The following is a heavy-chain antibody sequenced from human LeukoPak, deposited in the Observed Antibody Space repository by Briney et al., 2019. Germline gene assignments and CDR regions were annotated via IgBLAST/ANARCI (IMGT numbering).Heavy chain of an antibody. CDR3: ARLYGGPFDY. Sequence: GESLKISCKGSGYSFRTYWIGWVRQMPGKGLEWMGIFCPADSDARYSPSFQGQVTISADKSISTAYLQWSSLRASDTAMYYCARLYGGPFDYWGQGTLVTVSS. V-gene: IGHV5-51*01. D-gene: IGHD4-23*01. CDR2: FCPADSDA. J-gene: IGHJ4*02. CDR1: GYSFRTYW.